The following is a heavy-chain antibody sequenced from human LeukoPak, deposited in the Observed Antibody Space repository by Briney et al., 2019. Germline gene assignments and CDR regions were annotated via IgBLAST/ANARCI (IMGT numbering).Heavy chain of an antibody. CDR1: GYTFTSYG. V-gene: IGHV1-18*01. J-gene: IGHJ4*02. CDR3: ARGVGGYSGYDATYYFDY. Sequence: GASVKVSCKASGYTFTSYGISWVRQAPGQGLEWMGWISAYNGNTNYAQKLQGRVTMTTDTSTSTAYMELRSLRSDDTAVYYCARGVGGYSGYDATYYFDYWGQGTLVTVSS. D-gene: IGHD5-12*01. CDR2: ISAYNGNT.